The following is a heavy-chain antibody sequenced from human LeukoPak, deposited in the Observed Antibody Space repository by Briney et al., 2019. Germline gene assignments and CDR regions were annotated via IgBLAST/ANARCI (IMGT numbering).Heavy chain of an antibody. CDR3: ARGPYCDSTSCQSFFDY. J-gene: IGHJ4*02. D-gene: IGHD2-2*01. CDR2: IKQDGSEK. V-gene: IGHV3-7*01. CDR1: GFTFNTYG. Sequence: PGGSLRLSCAASGFTFNTYGMHWVRQAPGKGLEWVANIKQDGSEKYYVDSVKGRFTISRDNARNSVSLQMNSLRAEDTAVYYCARGPYCDSTSCQSFFDYWGQGALVTVSS.